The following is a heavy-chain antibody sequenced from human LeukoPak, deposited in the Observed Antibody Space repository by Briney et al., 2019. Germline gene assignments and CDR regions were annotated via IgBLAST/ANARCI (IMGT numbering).Heavy chain of an antibody. V-gene: IGHV4-34*01. CDR3: TRMTTGHDY. J-gene: IGHJ4*02. CDR2: INHSGYT. CDR1: GVSFNDYY. D-gene: IGHD4-17*01. Sequence: SETLSLTCAVSGVSFNDYYWSWVRQTPGKGLEWIGEINHSGYTNDSPSLKSRVTLSIDTSRKQFSLNVRSVTVADTGIYCCTRMTTGHDYWGQGTLVTVSS.